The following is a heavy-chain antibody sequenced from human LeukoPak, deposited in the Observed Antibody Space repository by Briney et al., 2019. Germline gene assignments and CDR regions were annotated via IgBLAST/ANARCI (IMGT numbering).Heavy chain of an antibody. CDR3: ARDHNWGPDY. V-gene: IGHV1-2*02. CDR1: GYTFTDHY. CDR2: IHPGRGDT. Sequence: EASVKVSFKALGYTFTDHYFHWLRQAPGQGIEWMGWIHPGRGDTNIAQKFQGRVSLTRDMSISTAYMELSRLTSDDTAVYYCARDHNWGPDYWGQGTLVSVSS. D-gene: IGHD7-27*01. J-gene: IGHJ4*02.